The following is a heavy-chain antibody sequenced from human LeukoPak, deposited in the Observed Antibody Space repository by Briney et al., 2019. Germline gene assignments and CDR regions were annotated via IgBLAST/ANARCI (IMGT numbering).Heavy chain of an antibody. Sequence: SHTLSLTCAISGDSVSSTNAAWNWIRQSPSRGLEWLGRTYYRSRWYSEYARSVKSRITIDPDTSKNQFSLQLNSVTPEDAAVYYCARTKGHLDLWGRGTLVTVSS. D-gene: IGHD2-8*01. CDR1: GDSVSSTNAA. CDR2: TYYRSRWYS. J-gene: IGHJ2*01. CDR3: ARTKGHLDL. V-gene: IGHV6-1*01.